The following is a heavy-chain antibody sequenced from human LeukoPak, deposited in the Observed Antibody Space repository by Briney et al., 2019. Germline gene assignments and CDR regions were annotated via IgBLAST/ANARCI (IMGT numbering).Heavy chain of an antibody. V-gene: IGHV1-2*02. CDR3: ARVVTLVRGVLLRYGMDV. J-gene: IGHJ6*02. Sequence: GASVKVSCKASGYTLTGYYMRWVRQAPGQGLEWMGWINPNSGGTNYAQKFQGRVTMTRDTSISTAYMELIRLISDDTAVYYCARVVTLVRGVLLRYGMDVWGQGTTVTVSS. CDR1: GYTLTGYY. CDR2: INPNSGGT. D-gene: IGHD3-10*01.